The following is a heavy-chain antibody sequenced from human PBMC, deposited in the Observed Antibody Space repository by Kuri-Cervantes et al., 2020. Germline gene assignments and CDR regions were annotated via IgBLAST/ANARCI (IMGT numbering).Heavy chain of an antibody. Sequence: GESLKISCAASGFTFSSYWMHWVRQAPGKGLVWVSRINSDGSSTSYADSVKGRFTISRDNAKNTLYLQMNSLRAEDTAVYYCAKDYYSKYYFDYWGQGTLVTVSS. J-gene: IGHJ4*02. CDR3: AKDYYSKYYFDY. D-gene: IGHD3-22*01. V-gene: IGHV3-74*01. CDR1: GFTFSSYW. CDR2: INSDGSST.